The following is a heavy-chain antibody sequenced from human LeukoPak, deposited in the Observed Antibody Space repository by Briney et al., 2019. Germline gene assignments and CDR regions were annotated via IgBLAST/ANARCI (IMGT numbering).Heavy chain of an antibody. D-gene: IGHD3-16*02. CDR3: ASGRTYRHPFDS. Sequence: SETLSLTCTVSGGSISSGGYYWSWIRQHPGKGLEWIGYIYYSGSTYYNPSLKSRVTISVDTSKNQFSLKLSSVTAADTAVYYCASGRTYRHPFDSWGQGALVTVSS. V-gene: IGHV4-31*03. J-gene: IGHJ4*02. CDR2: IYYSGST. CDR1: GGSISSGGYY.